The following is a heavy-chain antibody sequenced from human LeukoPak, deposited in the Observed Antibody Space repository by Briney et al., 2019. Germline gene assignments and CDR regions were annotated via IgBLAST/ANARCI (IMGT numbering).Heavy chain of an antibody. D-gene: IGHD6-19*01. CDR3: ATWGIAVAGTFDY. CDR2: IYYSGST. Sequence: SETLSFTCTVSGGSISSSYWSWIRQPPGKGLEWIGYIYYSGSTNYNPSFKSRVAISVDTSKNQFSLKLSSVTAADTAVYYCATWGIAVAGTFDYWGQGTLVTVST. CDR1: GGSISSSY. J-gene: IGHJ4*02. V-gene: IGHV4-59*08.